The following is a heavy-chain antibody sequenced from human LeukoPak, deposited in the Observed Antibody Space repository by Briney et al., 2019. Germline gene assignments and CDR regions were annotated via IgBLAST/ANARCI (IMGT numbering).Heavy chain of an antibody. CDR3: ARGCSAGTPHNWFDP. J-gene: IGHJ5*02. CDR2: IYYSGST. D-gene: IGHD6-13*01. CDR1: GGALSGFL. Sequence: KPSGTPSLTCTVSGGALSGFLWSWVRGPPRKGLGWSGYIYYSGSTNYNPSLKSRVTISVDTSKNQFSLKLSSVTAADTAVYYCARGCSAGTPHNWFDPWGQGTLVTVSS. V-gene: IGHV4-59*01.